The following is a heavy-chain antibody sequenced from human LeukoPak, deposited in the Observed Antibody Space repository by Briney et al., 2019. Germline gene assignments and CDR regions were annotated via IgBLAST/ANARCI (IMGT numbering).Heavy chain of an antibody. V-gene: IGHV4-59*01. CDR3: ARVDYDSSGYSYYFDY. J-gene: IGHJ4*02. Sequence: PSETLSLTCTVSGGSISSYYWSWIRQPPGKGLEWIGYIYYSGSTNYNPSLKSRVTISVDTSKNQFSLKLSPVTAADTAVYYCARVDYDSSGYSYYFDYWGQGTLVTVSS. CDR1: GGSISSYY. D-gene: IGHD3-22*01. CDR2: IYYSGST.